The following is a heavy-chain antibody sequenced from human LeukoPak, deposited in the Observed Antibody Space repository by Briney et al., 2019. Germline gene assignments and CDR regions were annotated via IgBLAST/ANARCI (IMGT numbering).Heavy chain of an antibody. D-gene: IGHD4-17*01. Sequence: SETLSLTCAVYGGSFSGYYWSWIRQPPGKGLEWIGEINHSGSTNYNPSLKSRVTISVDTSRNQFSLKLSSVTAADTAVYYCARNSTVTSPNTGYFDYWGQGTLATVSS. CDR2: INHSGST. J-gene: IGHJ4*02. V-gene: IGHV4-34*01. CDR1: GGSFSGYY. CDR3: ARNSTVTSPNTGYFDY.